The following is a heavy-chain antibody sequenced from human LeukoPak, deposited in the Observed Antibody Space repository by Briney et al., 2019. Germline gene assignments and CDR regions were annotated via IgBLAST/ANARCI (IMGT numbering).Heavy chain of an antibody. CDR2: SYYSGCT. V-gene: IGHV4-59*01. J-gene: IGHJ5*02. D-gene: IGHD2-2*02. CDR3: ASCTRSVKYCRSTSCYTFQGSWFDP. Sequence: SETLSVTCPVSGGSIIRYYWSWIRPPPGKGLEWIGYSYYSGCTNYNPSHKRRVTISVGTSNNQFALKLSSLTAAHTAVYDCASCTRSVKYCRSTSCYTFQGSWFDPWGQGTLVTVSS. CDR1: GGSIIRYY.